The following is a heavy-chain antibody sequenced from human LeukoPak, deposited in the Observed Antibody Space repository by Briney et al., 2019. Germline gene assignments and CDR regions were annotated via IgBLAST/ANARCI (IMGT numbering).Heavy chain of an antibody. CDR2: VYTSGIT. Sequence: SETLSLTCTVSGGSISSGSYYWSWVRQPAGKGLEWIGRVYTSGITDYNPSLKSRVTISVDTSKNQFSLKLSSVTAADTAVYYCASRRRRLWFGELFEYYFDYWGQGTLVTVSS. D-gene: IGHD3-10*01. CDR3: ASRRRRLWFGELFEYYFDY. CDR1: GGSISSGSYY. J-gene: IGHJ4*02. V-gene: IGHV4-61*02.